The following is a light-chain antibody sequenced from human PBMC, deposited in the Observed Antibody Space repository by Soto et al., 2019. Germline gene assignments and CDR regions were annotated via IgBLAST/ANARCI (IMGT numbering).Light chain of an antibody. Sequence: QSALTQPASVSASPGQSITIPCTGTSSDIGGSNSVSWYQQYPGKAPKLMIYDVTNRTSGVSNRFSGSKSGNTASLTISGLQAEDEANYYCSSYTSSSSLVVFGGGTKLTVL. CDR1: SSDIGGSNS. V-gene: IGLV2-14*01. J-gene: IGLJ2*01. CDR3: SSYTSSSSLVV. CDR2: DVT.